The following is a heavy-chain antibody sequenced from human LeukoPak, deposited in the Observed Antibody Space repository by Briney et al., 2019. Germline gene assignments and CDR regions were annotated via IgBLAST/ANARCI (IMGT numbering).Heavy chain of an antibody. CDR1: GFTFSSYG. J-gene: IGHJ4*02. V-gene: IGHV3-30*02. CDR2: IRYDGSSK. D-gene: IGHD6-19*01. Sequence: PGGSLRLSCAASGFTFSSYGMHWVRQAPGKGLEWVAFIRYDGSSKYYADSVKGRFTISRDNSKNTLYLQMNSLRAEDTAVYYCAKASGGWFSDYWGQGTLVTVSS. CDR3: AKASGGWFSDY.